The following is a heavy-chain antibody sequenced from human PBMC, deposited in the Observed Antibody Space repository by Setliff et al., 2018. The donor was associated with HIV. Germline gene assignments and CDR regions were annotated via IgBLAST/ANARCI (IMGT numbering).Heavy chain of an antibody. V-gene: IGHV3-21*01. D-gene: IGHD6-19*01. CDR2: ISSSSSYT. CDR1: GFTFSSYS. CDR3: AGTPGYSSPP. Sequence: GGSLRLSCAASGFTFSSYSMNWVRQAPGKGLEWVSYISSSSSYTHYADSVKGRFTISRDNVKNSLYLQMNSLRAEDTAVYYCAGTPGYSSPPWGQGTLVTVSS. J-gene: IGHJ5*02.